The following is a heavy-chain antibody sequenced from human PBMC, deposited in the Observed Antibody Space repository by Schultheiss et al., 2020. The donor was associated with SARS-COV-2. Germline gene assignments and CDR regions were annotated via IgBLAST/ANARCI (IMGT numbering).Heavy chain of an antibody. CDR3: ARDLSLYCSGGSCYELGDY. D-gene: IGHD2-15*01. Sequence: SVKVSCKASGGTFSSYAISWVRQAPGQGLEWMGGIIPIFGTANYAQKFQGRVTITADESTSTAYMELSSLRSEDTAVYYCARDLSLYCSGGSCYELGDYWGQGTLVTVSS. J-gene: IGHJ4*02. CDR2: IIPIFGTA. V-gene: IGHV1-69*13. CDR1: GGTFSSYA.